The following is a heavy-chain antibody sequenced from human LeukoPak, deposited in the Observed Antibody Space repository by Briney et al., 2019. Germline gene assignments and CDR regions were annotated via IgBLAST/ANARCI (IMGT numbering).Heavy chain of an antibody. CDR3: ARDMGGNSYIPFDY. CDR1: GYTFTSYY. Sequence: ASVKVSCKASGYTFTSYYMHWVRQSPGQRLEGMGVINPSGVSTSYAQKLQGRVTMTRDTSTSTVYMELSSLRSEDTAVYYCARDMGGNSYIPFDYWGQGTLVTVSS. V-gene: IGHV1-46*01. J-gene: IGHJ4*02. CDR2: INPSGVST. D-gene: IGHD4-23*01.